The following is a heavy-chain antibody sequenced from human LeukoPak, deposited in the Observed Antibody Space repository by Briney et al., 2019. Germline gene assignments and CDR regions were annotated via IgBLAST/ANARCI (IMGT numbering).Heavy chain of an antibody. V-gene: IGHV3-23*01. CDR2: ITSGSGSNV. D-gene: IGHD6-13*01. CDR1: GFTFSSHA. CDR3: AGHGSWSFDY. J-gene: IGHJ4*02. Sequence: GGSLRLSCAASGFTFSSHAMSWVRRAPGKGLEWVSAITSGSGSNVYYTDSLKGRFTISRDNSKNTLYLLMNSLRAEDTAVYYCAGHGSWSFDYWGQGTLVTVSA.